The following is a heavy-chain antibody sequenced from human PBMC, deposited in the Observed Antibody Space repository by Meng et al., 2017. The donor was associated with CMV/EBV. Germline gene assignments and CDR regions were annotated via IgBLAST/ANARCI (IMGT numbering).Heavy chain of an antibody. CDR2: IYHSGRT. J-gene: IGHJ4*02. D-gene: IGHD1-1*01. CDR1: GGHISSSNW. Sequence: AVAGGHISSSNWWSGVRQPPGKGLEWIGEIYHSGRTNYNPSLKSRVTISVDKSKNQFSLKLSSVTAADTAVYYCARTGTNLAYYFDYWGQGTLVTVSS. CDR3: ARTGTNLAYYFDY. V-gene: IGHV4-4*02.